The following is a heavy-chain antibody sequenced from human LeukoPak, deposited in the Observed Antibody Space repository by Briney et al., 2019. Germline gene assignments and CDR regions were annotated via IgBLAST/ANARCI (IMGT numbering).Heavy chain of an antibody. D-gene: IGHD5-18*01. Sequence: PGGSLRLSCAASGFTVSSNYMSWVRQAPGKGLEWVSVIYSGGSTDYKDSVKDRFIISRDNSKNTLYLQMNSLRAEDTAVYYCARETPGDTAMDYWGQGTLVTVSS. CDR1: GFTVSSNY. J-gene: IGHJ4*02. CDR2: IYSGGST. CDR3: ARETPGDTAMDY. V-gene: IGHV3-66*01.